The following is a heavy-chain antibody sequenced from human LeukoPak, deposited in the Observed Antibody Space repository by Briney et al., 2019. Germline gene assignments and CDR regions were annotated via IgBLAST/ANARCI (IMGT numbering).Heavy chain of an antibody. J-gene: IGHJ5*02. Sequence: SETLSLTCTVSGGSISSGDYYWSWIRQPPGKGLEWIGYIYYSGSTYYNPSLKSRVTISVDTSKNQFSLKLSSVTAADTAVYYCARAVRDNWFDPWGQGTLVTVSS. D-gene: IGHD3-10*01. CDR2: IYYSGST. V-gene: IGHV4-30-4*08. CDR1: GGSISSGDYY. CDR3: ARAVRDNWFDP.